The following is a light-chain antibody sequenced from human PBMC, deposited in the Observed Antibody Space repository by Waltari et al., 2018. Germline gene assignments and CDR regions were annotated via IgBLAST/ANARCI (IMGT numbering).Light chain of an antibody. CDR1: KLGSTY. CDR2: QDD. Sequence: SYDATQPPSVSVSPPQIPTSSPSGEKLGSTYVSWYQQKSGQSPVLVIYQDDKRPSGIPERFSGSNSGNTATLTISGTQPMDEADYYCQAWDSSAFVFGAGTKVTVL. CDR3: QAWDSSAFV. V-gene: IGLV3-1*01. J-gene: IGLJ1*01.